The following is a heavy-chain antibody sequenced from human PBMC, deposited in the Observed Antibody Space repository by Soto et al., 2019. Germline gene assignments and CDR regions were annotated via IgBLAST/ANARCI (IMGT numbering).Heavy chain of an antibody. V-gene: IGHV3-74*01. J-gene: IGHJ4*02. Sequence: GGSLRLSCSASGFNFGVYWMHWVRQAPGKGLVWVSRISNDGKTATYADSVEGRFTVSRDNTNNMVYLQLNSLTADDTGVYFCARGGSWFDFWGQGAVVTVSS. CDR3: ARGGSWFDF. CDR1: GFNFGVYW. CDR2: ISNDGKTA. D-gene: IGHD6-13*01.